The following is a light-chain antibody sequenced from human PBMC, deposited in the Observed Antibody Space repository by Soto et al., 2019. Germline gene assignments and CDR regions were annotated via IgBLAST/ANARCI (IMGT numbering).Light chain of an antibody. Sequence: DIKMTHSPSTLSASVGDRVTITCRASQTISTWMAWYQQKPGKAPKLLIYDASTLESGVPSRFSGSGSGTEFTLIISGLQPDDYATYYCQQYTNTNNPWMFGQGTKVDNK. V-gene: IGKV1-5*01. CDR1: QTISTW. CDR3: QQYTNTNNPWM. J-gene: IGKJ1*01. CDR2: DAS.